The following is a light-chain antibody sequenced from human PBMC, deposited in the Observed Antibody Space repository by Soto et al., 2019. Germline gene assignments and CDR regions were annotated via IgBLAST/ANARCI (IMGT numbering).Light chain of an antibody. CDR1: ASGIGSNY. CDR3: AAWDDSLRGWV. CDR2: RDS. V-gene: IGLV1-47*01. J-gene: IGLJ3*02. Sequence: QSVLTQPPSASGTPGQGSPIFVFEAASGIGSNYIYWYQQLPGTAPKLLIYRDSQRPSGVPDRFSGSKSGTSASLAISGLRSEDEADYYCAAWDDSLRGWVFGGGTQLTVL.